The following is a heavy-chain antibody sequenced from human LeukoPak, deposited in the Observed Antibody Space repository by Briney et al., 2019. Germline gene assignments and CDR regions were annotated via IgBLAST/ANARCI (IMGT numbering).Heavy chain of an antibody. CDR3: AKDARGYYGSGSSLFDY. CDR1: GFTFSSYA. CDR2: ISGSGGST. J-gene: IGHJ4*02. Sequence: PGGSLRLSCAASGFTFSSYAMSWVRQAPGKGLEWVSAISGSGGSTYFADSVKGRFTISRDNSKNTLYLQMNSLRAEDMALYYCAKDARGYYGSGSSLFDYWGRRTLVTVSS. V-gene: IGHV3-23*01. D-gene: IGHD3-10*01.